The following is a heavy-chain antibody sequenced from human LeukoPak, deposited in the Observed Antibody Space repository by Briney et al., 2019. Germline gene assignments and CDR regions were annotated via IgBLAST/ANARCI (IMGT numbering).Heavy chain of an antibody. D-gene: IGHD3-3*01. Sequence: SETLSLTCAVYGGSFSGYYWSWIRQPPGKGLEWIGESNHSGSTNYNPSLKSRVTISVDTSKNQFSLKLSSVTAADTAVYYCARGATEYYDFWSGYPRGHWFDPWGQATLVTVSS. CDR3: ARGATEYYDFWSGYPRGHWFDP. CDR2: SNHSGST. J-gene: IGHJ5*02. V-gene: IGHV4-34*01. CDR1: GGSFSGYY.